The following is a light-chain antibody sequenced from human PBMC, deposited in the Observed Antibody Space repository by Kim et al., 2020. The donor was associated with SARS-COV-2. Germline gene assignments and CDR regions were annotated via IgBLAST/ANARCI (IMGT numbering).Light chain of an antibody. J-gene: IGLJ2*01. CDR2: YDS. CDR1: NIGSKS. CDR3: QVWDSSSDHSVV. V-gene: IGLV3-21*04. Sequence: SYELTQPPSVSVAPGQTARITCGGNNIGSKSVHWYQQKPGQAPVLVIYYDSDRPSGIPERFSGSNSGNTATLTISRVEAGDEADYYCQVWDSSSDHSVVF.